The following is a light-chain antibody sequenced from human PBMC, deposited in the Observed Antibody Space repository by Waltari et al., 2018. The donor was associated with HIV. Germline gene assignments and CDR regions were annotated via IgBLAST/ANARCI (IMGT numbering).Light chain of an antibody. V-gene: IGKV1-39*01. CDR3: QQSYSNPRT. CDR1: QSISSY. J-gene: IGKJ1*01. Sequence: DIQMTQSPSSLSASVGDRVTITCRASQSISSYLNWYQQKPGKAPKLLIYAASSLQSGVPSRFSGSGSGTDFTLTISSLQPEDSATYYCQQSYSNPRTFGQGTKVEI. CDR2: AAS.